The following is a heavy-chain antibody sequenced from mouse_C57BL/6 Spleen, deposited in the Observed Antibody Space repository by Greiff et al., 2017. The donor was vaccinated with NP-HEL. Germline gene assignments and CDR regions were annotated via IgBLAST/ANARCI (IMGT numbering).Heavy chain of an antibody. J-gene: IGHJ3*01. CDR1: GFNIKDYY. V-gene: IGHV14-2*01. CDR2: IDPEDGET. Sequence: VQLQQSGAELVKPGASVKLSCTASGFNIKDYYMHWVKQRPEQGLEWIGRIDPEDGETKYAQKFQGKATITADTSSNTAYLQLSSLTSEDSAVYYCASGGEAWFAYWGQGTLVTVSA. CDR3: ASGGEAWFAY.